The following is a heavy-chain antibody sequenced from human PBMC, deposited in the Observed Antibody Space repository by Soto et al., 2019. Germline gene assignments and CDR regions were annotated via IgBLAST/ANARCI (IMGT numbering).Heavy chain of an antibody. V-gene: IGHV3-30-3*01. CDR2: ISYDGSNK. J-gene: IGHJ6*02. Sequence: GGSLRLSCAASGFTFSSYAMHWVRQAPGKGLEWVAVISYDGSNKYYADSVKGRFTISRDNAKNSLYLQMNSLRAEDTAVYYCARDSRLDYYDSSGRRSLTPYYYGMDVWGQGTTVTVSS. CDR1: GFTFSSYA. CDR3: ARDSRLDYYDSSGRRSLTPYYYGMDV. D-gene: IGHD3-22*01.